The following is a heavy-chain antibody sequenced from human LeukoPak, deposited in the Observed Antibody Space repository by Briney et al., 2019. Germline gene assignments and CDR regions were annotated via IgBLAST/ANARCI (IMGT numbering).Heavy chain of an antibody. CDR2: ISWNSGSI. CDR1: GFTFDDYA. J-gene: IGHJ3*02. CDR3: ARGWAAAGIAFDI. D-gene: IGHD6-13*01. V-gene: IGHV3-9*01. Sequence: GGSLRLSCAASGFTFDDYAMHWVRQAPGKGLEWVSGISWNSGSIGYADSVKGRFTISRDNAKNSLYLQMNSLRAEDTAVYYCARGWAAAGIAFDIWGQGTMVTVSS.